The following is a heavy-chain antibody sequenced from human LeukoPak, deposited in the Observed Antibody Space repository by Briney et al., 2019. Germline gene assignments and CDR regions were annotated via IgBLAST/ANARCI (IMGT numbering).Heavy chain of an antibody. V-gene: IGHV3-7*01. D-gene: IGHD2-15*01. J-gene: IGHJ3*02. CDR1: GFTFSSYA. CDR3: ARHRNGGSQDDAFDI. Sequence: PGGSLRLSCAASGFTFSSYAMSWVRQAPGKGLEWVADIKKDGSEKYYVDSVKGRFTISRQNAKNSLFLQMNSLRAEDTAVYYCARHRNGGSQDDAFDIWGQGTMVTVSS. CDR2: IKKDGSEK.